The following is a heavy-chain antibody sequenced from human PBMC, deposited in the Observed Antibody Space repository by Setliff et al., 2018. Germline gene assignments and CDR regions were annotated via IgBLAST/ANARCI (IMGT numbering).Heavy chain of an antibody. D-gene: IGHD5-12*01. V-gene: IGHV4-34*01. CDR3: AGTPALGTSWLSPFDY. CDR1: GASFSGSY. J-gene: IGHJ4*02. CDR2: INHSGSP. Sequence: PSETLSLTCAVYGASFSGSYCSWIRQSPGKGLEWIGEINHTGSPNWIGEINHSGSPNYNPSLKSRVTMSIDTSKNQFSLKMGSVTAADTAMYYCAGTPALGTSWLSPFDYWGQGTLVTVSS.